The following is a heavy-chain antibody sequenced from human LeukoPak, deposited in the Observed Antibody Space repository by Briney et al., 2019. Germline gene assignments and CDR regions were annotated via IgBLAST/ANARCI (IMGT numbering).Heavy chain of an antibody. CDR1: GGTFSSYA. Sequence: SVKASCKASGGTFSSYAISWVRQAPGQGLEWMGRIIPILGIANYAQKFQGRVTITADKSTSTAYMELSSLRSEDTAVYYCASATPLVSNWFDPWGQGTLVTVSS. CDR3: ASATPLVSNWFDP. V-gene: IGHV1-69*04. D-gene: IGHD2-15*01. J-gene: IGHJ5*02. CDR2: IIPILGIA.